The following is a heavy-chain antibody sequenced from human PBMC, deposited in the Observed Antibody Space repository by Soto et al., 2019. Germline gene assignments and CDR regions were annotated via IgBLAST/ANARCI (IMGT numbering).Heavy chain of an antibody. V-gene: IGHV4-39*01. Sequence: SSETVSLTCTVSGGSISSSSYYWGWIRQPPGKGLEWIGSIYYSGSTYYNPSLKSRVTISVDTSKNQFSLKLSSVTAADAAVYYCARPKCSSTSRYVGRVWFDPWGQGTLVTVSS. CDR1: GGSISSSSYY. J-gene: IGHJ5*02. D-gene: IGHD2-2*01. CDR3: ARPKCSSTSRYVGRVWFDP. CDR2: IYYSGST.